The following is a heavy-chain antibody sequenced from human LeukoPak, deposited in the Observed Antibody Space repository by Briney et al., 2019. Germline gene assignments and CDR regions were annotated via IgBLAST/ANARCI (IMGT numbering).Heavy chain of an antibody. CDR1: GFTFSNAW. V-gene: IGHV3-15*01. CDR3: TTVRYSGYYYYYYYMDV. D-gene: IGHD2-21*01. Sequence: GGSLRLSCAPTGFTFSNAWMNWVREAPGKELEWVGRIKSKTDGGTTDYAAPVKGRFTISRDDSKNTLYLQMNSLKTEDTAVYYCTTVRYSGYYYYYYYMDVWGKGTTVTVSS. J-gene: IGHJ6*03. CDR2: IKSKTDGGTT.